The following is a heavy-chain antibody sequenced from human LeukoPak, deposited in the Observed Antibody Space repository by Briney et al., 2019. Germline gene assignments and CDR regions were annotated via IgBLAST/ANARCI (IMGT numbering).Heavy chain of an antibody. V-gene: IGHV1-69*05. D-gene: IGHD2-15*01. CDR3: AREGVRRGSNIVVVVAARPGAFDI. CDR1: GGTFSSYA. CDR2: IIPIFGTA. J-gene: IGHJ3*02. Sequence: SVKVSCKASGGTFSSYAISWVRQAPGQGLEWMGRIIPIFGTANYAQKFQGRVTIITDESTSTAYMELSSLRSEDTAVYYCAREGVRRGSNIVVVVAARPGAFDIWGQGTMVTVSS.